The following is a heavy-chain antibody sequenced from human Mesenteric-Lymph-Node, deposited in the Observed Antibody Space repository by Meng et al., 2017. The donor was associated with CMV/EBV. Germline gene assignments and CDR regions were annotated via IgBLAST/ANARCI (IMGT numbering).Heavy chain of an antibody. Sequence: KAVGYRFTGYYIHWVRQDPGQGLEWMGRINPNSGGTNYAQKFQGRVTMTRDTSISTAYMELTRLRSDDTAVYFCARISGYSGYEFDYWGQGTLVTVSS. V-gene: IGHV1-2*06. J-gene: IGHJ4*02. D-gene: IGHD5-12*01. CDR2: INPNSGGT. CDR1: GYRFTGYY. CDR3: ARISGYSGYEFDY.